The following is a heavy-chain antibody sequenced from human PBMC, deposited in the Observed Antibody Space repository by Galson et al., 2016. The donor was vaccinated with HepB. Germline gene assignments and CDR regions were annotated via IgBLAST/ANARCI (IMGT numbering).Heavy chain of an antibody. V-gene: IGHV3-7*03. CDR1: GFTFSNFW. CDR3: ARESGNFDAGYIYLDY. J-gene: IGHJ4*02. D-gene: IGHD4-23*01. Sequence: SLRLSCAASGFTFSNFWMSWVRQAPGKGLEWVANIKQDASEKYYVDSVKGRFTISRDNAKNSLYLQMNSLRAEDTALYFCARESGNFDAGYIYLDYWGQGTLVTASS. CDR2: IKQDASEK.